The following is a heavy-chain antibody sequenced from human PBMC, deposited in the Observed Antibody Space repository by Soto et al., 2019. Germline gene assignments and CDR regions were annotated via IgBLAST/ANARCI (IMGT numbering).Heavy chain of an antibody. D-gene: IGHD1-26*01. Sequence: GGSLRLSCAASGFTFSSYGMHWVRQAPGKGLEWVAVISYDGSNKYYADSVKGRFTISRDNSKNTLYLQMNSLRAEDTAVYYCAKDVVVGATTGLGDYYYYYGMDVWGQGTTVTGLL. CDR3: AKDVVVGATTGLGDYYYYYGMDV. CDR1: GFTFSSYG. CDR2: ISYDGSNK. V-gene: IGHV3-30*18. J-gene: IGHJ6*02.